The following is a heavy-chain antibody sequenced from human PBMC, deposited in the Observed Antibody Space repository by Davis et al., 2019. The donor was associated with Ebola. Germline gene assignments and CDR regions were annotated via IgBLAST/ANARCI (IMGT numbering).Heavy chain of an antibody. CDR2: IRYDGNIE. CDR1: GFTFSSYG. CDR3: AKHPGAMTTVVSWDFDY. Sequence: GESLKISCAASGFTFSSYGMHWVRQAPGKGLEWVAFIRYDGNIEYYADSVKGRFTISRDNSKNTLYLQMNSLRAEDTAVYYCAKHPGAMTTVVSWDFDYWGQGTLVTVSA. J-gene: IGHJ4*02. D-gene: IGHD4-23*01. V-gene: IGHV3-30*02.